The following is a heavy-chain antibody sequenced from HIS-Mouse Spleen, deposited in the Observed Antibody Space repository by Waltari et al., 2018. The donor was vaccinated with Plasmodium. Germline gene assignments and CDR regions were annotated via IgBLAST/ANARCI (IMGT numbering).Heavy chain of an antibody. V-gene: IGHV1-2*02. CDR2: VNPNSGGT. CDR1: GYIFTGYY. D-gene: IGHD6-6*01. J-gene: IGHJ4*02. CDR3: ATKGDSSSDY. Sequence: QVQLVQSGAEVKKPGASVKASCKASGYIFTGYYMPWVRQAPGQGLEWMGCVNPNSGGTKNAQKFQGSVTITRDTSINTAYMELRRLRSDDTAVYYWATKGDSSSDYGGQGTLVSVSS.